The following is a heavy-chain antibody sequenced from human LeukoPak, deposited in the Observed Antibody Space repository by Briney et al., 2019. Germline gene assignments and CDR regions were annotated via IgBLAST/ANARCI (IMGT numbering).Heavy chain of an antibody. CDR1: GGSFSGYY. J-gene: IGHJ6*03. D-gene: IGHD3-10*01. CDR2: INHSGST. V-gene: IGHV4-34*01. CDR3: ARTYGSGTICYYYYMDV. Sequence: SETLSLTCAVYGGSFSGYYWSWIRQPPGKGLEWIGEINHSGSTNYNPSLKSRVTISVDTSKNQFSLKLSSVTAADTAVYYCARTYGSGTICYYYYMDVRGKGTTVTISS.